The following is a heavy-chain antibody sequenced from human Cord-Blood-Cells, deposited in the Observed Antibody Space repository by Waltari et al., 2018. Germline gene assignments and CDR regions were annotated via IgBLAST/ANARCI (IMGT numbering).Heavy chain of an antibody. Sequence: QVQLVESGGGVVQPGRSLRLSCAASGFTFSSYGMHWVRQAPGKGLEWVAVISYDGSNKYYADSVKGRFTISRDNSKNTLYLQMDSLRAEDTAVYYCAKTFSLYYDGYYFDYWGQGTLVTVSS. D-gene: IGHD1-26*01. CDR2: ISYDGSNK. CDR3: AKTFSLYYDGYYFDY. V-gene: IGHV3-30*18. J-gene: IGHJ4*02. CDR1: GFTFSSYG.